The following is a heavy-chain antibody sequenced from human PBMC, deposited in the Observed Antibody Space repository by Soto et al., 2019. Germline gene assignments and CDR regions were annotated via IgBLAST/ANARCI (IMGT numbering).Heavy chain of an antibody. V-gene: IGHV4-59*01. CDR3: ARLQFGEGFDY. J-gene: IGHJ4*02. CDR2: IYYSGSP. D-gene: IGHD3-10*01. Sequence: PSETLSLTCTVSGGSISSYYWSWIRQPPGKGLEWIGYIYYSGSPNYSPSLESRVTISEDTSKNQFSLKLSSVTAADTAIYYCARLQFGEGFDYWGQGALVTVSS. CDR1: GGSISSYY.